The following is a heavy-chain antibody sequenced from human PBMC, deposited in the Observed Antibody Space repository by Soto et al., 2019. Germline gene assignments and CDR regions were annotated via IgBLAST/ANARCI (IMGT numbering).Heavy chain of an antibody. V-gene: IGHV2-5*02. Sequence: SGPTLVNPTQTLTLTCTFSGFSLSTSGVGVGWIRQPPGKALEWLALVFWDGDQRYSPSLKSRLTITKDTSKNQVVLTMNSLRAEDTAVYYCAHRNYYESRGYYYYFDYWGQGTLVTVSS. D-gene: IGHD3-22*01. CDR1: GFSLSTSGVG. J-gene: IGHJ4*02. CDR2: VFWDGDQ. CDR3: AHRNYYESRGYYYYFDY.